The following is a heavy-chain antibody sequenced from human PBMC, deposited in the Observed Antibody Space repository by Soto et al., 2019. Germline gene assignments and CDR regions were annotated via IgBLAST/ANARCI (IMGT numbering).Heavy chain of an antibody. CDR1: GGSISSYY. CDR3: ARVSLDSSGYYLFDY. D-gene: IGHD3-22*01. CDR2: IYYSGST. J-gene: IGHJ4*02. Sequence: KASETLSLTCTVSGGSISSYYWSWIRQPPGKGLEWIGYIYYSGSTNYNPSLKSRVTISVDTSKNQFSLKLSSVTAADTAVYYCARVSLDSSGYYLFDYWGQGTLVTVSS. V-gene: IGHV4-59*01.